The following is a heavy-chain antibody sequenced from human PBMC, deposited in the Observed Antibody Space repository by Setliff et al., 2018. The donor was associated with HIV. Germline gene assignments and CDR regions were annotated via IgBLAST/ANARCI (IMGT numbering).Heavy chain of an antibody. V-gene: IGHV4-61*09. J-gene: IGHJ6*04. CDR1: GGSISINNYY. D-gene: IGHD1-1*01. CDR3: ARLGEHDTGDLDV. Sequence: SETLSLTCTVSGGSISINNYYWAWVRQPAGKGLEWIGHIYTSGNTNYNPSLKSRVSISVATSKNQFFLTLTSVTAADSAVYYCARLGEHDTGDLDVWGKGTTVTVSS. CDR2: IYTSGNT.